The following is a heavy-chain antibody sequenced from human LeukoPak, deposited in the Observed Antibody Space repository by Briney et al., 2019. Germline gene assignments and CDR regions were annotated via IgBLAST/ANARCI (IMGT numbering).Heavy chain of an antibody. J-gene: IGHJ1*01. CDR3: ARLERSGKSSSLHH. CDR1: GDSIGSSGYY. D-gene: IGHD6-6*01. CDR2: LFLTETT. Sequence: PSETLSLTCSVSGDSIGSSGYYWGWIRQPPGKGLEWIGSLFLTETTSYNPSLGGRVTISVDTSKNQFSLRLTSVTAADTAVYYCARLERSGKSSSLHHWGQGTLVTVSS. V-gene: IGHV4-39*01.